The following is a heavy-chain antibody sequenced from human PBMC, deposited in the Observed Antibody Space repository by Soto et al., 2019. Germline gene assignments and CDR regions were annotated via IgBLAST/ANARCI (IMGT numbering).Heavy chain of an antibody. CDR3: AASSWLRSYWYFDL. J-gene: IGHJ2*01. CDR1: GGSFSGYY. Sequence: QVQLQQWGAGLLKPSETLSLTCAVYGGSFSGYYWSWIRQPPGKGLEWIGEINHSGSTNYNPSLKSRVNISVDPSKNQFSLRLSSVTAADTAVYYCAASSWLRSYWYFDLWGRGTLVTVSS. V-gene: IGHV4-34*01. CDR2: INHSGST. D-gene: IGHD5-12*01.